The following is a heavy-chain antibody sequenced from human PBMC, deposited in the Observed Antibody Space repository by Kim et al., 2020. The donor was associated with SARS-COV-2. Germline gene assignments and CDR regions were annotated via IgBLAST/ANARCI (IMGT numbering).Heavy chain of an antibody. J-gene: IGHJ2*01. CDR3: ARGWSGAPPGDWYFDF. V-gene: IGHV3-21*01. D-gene: IGHD7-27*01. Sequence: SVRCRFTISRDNAKNSLYIQMSSRGAEDTAVYYCARGWSGAPPGDWYFDFWGRGTLVTVSS.